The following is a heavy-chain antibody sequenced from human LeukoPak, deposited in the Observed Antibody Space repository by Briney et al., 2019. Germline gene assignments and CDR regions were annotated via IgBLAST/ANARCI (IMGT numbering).Heavy chain of an antibody. CDR1: GGFFSGYY. V-gene: IGHV4-34*01. CDR3: ARIDAFDI. Sequence: SETLSLTCAVYGGFFSGYYWSWIRQPPGKGLEWIGEINHSGSTNYNPSLKSRVTISVDTSKNQFSLKLSSVTAADTAVYYCARIDAFDIWGQGTMVTVSS. J-gene: IGHJ3*02. CDR2: INHSGST.